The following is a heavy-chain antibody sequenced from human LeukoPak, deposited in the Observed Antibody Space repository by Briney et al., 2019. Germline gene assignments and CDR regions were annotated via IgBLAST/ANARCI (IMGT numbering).Heavy chain of an antibody. CDR3: ARHYYDSSDYYPYYFNY. V-gene: IGHV4-39*01. D-gene: IGHD3-22*01. CDR2: ISYSGST. CDR1: GGSISSSTYY. Sequence: PSETLSLTCTVSGGSISSSTYYWGWIRQPPGKGLEWIGSISYSGSTYYNPSLKSRVTISVDTSKNQFSLGLSSVTAADTAVYHCARHYYDSSDYYPYYFNYWGQGTLVTVSS. J-gene: IGHJ4*02.